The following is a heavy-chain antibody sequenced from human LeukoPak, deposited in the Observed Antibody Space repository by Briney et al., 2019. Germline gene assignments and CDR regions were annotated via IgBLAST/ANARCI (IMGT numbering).Heavy chain of an antibody. CDR2: IKSKTDGGTT. D-gene: IGHD6-13*01. CDR1: GFTFSNAW. V-gene: IGHV3-15*01. Sequence: GGSLRLSCAASGFTFSNAWMSWVRQAPGKGLEWVGRIKSKTDGGTTDYAAPVKGRFTISRDDSKNTLYLQMNSLKTEDTAVYYCTTERVSSWYSARRQPNWFDPWGQGTLVTVSS. J-gene: IGHJ5*02. CDR3: TTERVSSWYSARRQPNWFDP.